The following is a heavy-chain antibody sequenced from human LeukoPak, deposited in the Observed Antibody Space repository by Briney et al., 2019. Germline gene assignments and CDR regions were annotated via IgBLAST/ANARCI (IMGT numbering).Heavy chain of an antibody. D-gene: IGHD2-2*01. J-gene: IGHJ3*02. V-gene: IGHV3-11*04. CDR3: ARPRYCSSTSCYEDAFDI. Sequence: PGGSLRLSCAASGFTFTDYYMSWLRQAPGKGLEWLSYISGSGTITYYGDSVKGRFTISRDNAKNSQYLQMNSLRAEDTAVYYCARPRYCSSTSCYEDAFDIWGQGTMVTVSS. CDR1: GFTFTDYY. CDR2: ISGSGTIT.